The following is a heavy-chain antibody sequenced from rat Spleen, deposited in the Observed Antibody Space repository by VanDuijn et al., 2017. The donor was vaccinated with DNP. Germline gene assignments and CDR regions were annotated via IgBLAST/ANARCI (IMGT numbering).Heavy chain of an antibody. V-gene: IGHV5-20*01. CDR1: EFTFNNYW. CDR2: ISYDGGST. J-gene: IGHJ2*01. CDR3: TTGGGSY. Sequence: EVQLVESGGDLVQPGGSLRLSCVASEFTFNNYWMTWFRQVPGKGLEWVASISYDGGSTYYRDSVKGRFTISRDNAKSSLYLQMDSLRSEDTATYYCTTGGGSYWGQGVMVTVSS. D-gene: IGHD5-1*01.